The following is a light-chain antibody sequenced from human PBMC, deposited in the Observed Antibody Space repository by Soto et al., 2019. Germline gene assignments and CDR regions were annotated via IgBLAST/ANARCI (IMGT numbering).Light chain of an antibody. V-gene: IGKV2-30*01. Sequence: DVVMIQSPLSLPVILGQPASMSCRSSQSLVYSNGNTYLSWFHQGPGQSPSRLIYQVSNRDFGVPDRFSGSGSGADFTLKISRVEAEDVGTYYCMEGSHWPKPFGQGTKVEIK. J-gene: IGKJ1*01. CDR2: QVS. CDR3: MEGSHWPKP. CDR1: QSLVYSNGNTY.